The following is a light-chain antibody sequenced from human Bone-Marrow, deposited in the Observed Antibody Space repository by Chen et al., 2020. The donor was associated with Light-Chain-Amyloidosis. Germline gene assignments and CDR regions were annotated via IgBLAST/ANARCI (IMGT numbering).Light chain of an antibody. Sequence: DVQMTQSPATLSASIGDRVIISCRASHNVQASMAWYQQKPGRAPTLLIYAASSLESDVPSRFSGNGSGTEFTLTINDLQSDDFATYYCQQYATSWTFGQGTKVDLK. J-gene: IGKJ1*01. CDR3: QQYATSWT. CDR1: HNVQAS. CDR2: AAS. V-gene: IGKV1-5*03.